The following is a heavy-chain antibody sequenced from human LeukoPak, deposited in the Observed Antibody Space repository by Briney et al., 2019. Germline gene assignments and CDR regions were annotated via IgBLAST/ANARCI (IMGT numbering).Heavy chain of an antibody. V-gene: IGHV4-59*01. CDR3: VRDLWRAGGTQY. J-gene: IGHJ4*02. CDR2: LYYSRNT. CDR1: GGSIGDYY. Sequence: SETLSLTCTVSGGSIGDYYWSWIREPPGKGLEWIGYLYYSRNTNYSPSLKSRVTISAHTSKIQVYLKLRSVTAAGTAVYYCVRDLWRAGGTQYWGQGTQVIVSS. D-gene: IGHD6-13*01.